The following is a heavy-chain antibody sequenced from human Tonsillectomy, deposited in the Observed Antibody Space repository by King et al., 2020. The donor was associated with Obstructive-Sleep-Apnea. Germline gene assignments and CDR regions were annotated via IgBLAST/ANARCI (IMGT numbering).Heavy chain of an antibody. J-gene: IGHJ5*02. CDR2: IYHDGNR. V-gene: IGHV4-39*07. CDR3: ATECGTTGARWFDP. CDR1: GGSIGAYGLF. D-gene: IGHD1-7*01. Sequence: LQLQESGPRLVKPSETLSLTCTVSGGSIGAYGLFWGWIRQPPGKGLESVASIYHDGNRFYSPTLSGRVAISVDTSKNQFFLSLHSVTAADTAVYFCATECGTTGARWFDPWGQGTLVTVSS.